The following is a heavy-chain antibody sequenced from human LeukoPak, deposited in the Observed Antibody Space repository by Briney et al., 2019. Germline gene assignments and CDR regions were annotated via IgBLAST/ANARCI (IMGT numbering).Heavy chain of an antibody. V-gene: IGHV3-74*01. J-gene: IGHJ4*02. Sequence: GGSLRLSCVASGFTFSGHWMHWVRQAPGKGLVWVSSIKSDGSNTYYADSVKGRFTISRDISKNAVYLQMNSLRAEDTAVYYCARDSYGDANFDSWGQGTLVTVSS. D-gene: IGHD4-17*01. CDR3: ARDSYGDANFDS. CDR2: IKSDGSNT. CDR1: GFTFSGHW.